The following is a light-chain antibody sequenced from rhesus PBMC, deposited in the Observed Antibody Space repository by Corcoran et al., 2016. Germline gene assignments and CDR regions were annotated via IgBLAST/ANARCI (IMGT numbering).Light chain of an antibody. CDR1: ENVNNY. CDR3: QHGYGTPLT. CDR2: KAS. V-gene: IGKV1-74*01. Sequence: DIQMTQSPSSLSASVGDRVTITCRASENVNNYLNWYQQKPGKAPKLLIYKASTLQSGVPSRFSGSGTGTDYTFTISGLQPEDVATYYCQHGYGTPLTFGGGTKVELK. J-gene: IGKJ4*01.